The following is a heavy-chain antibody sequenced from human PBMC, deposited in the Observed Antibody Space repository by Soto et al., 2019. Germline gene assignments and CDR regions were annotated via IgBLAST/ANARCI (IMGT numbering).Heavy chain of an antibody. V-gene: IGHV1-2*04. D-gene: IGHD4-17*01. CDR3: ARDLDYGGSFDS. Sequence: ASVKVSCKASGYPFTGYYMNWVRQAPGQGLEWMGWINPNSGDTNYAQKFQGWVTMTTDTSISTAYMELSRLTSDDTAVYYCARDLDYGGSFDSWGQETLVTVSS. CDR1: GYPFTGYY. J-gene: IGHJ4*02. CDR2: INPNSGDT.